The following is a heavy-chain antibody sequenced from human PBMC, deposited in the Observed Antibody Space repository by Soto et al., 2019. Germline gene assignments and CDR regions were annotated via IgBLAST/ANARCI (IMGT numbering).Heavy chain of an antibody. CDR3: ARDGGFGELKY. Sequence: GASVKVSCKASGDTFSGYPINWVRQAPGEGLEWMGRIIPAFGTTNDAQRFEGRVTFTADESTNTAYMELRGLLSEDTAVYYCARDGGFGELKYWGQGTLVTVSS. CDR1: GDTFSGYP. V-gene: IGHV1-69*13. D-gene: IGHD3-10*01. J-gene: IGHJ4*02. CDR2: IIPAFGTT.